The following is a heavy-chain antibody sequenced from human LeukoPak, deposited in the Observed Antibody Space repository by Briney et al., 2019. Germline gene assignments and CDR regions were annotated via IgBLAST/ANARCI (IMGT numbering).Heavy chain of an antibody. J-gene: IGHJ4*02. CDR1: GFTFSSYW. V-gene: IGHV3-7*01. CDR3: ARDGGDVDIVATTSDY. Sequence: GGSLRLSCAASGFTFSSYWMSWVRQAPGKGLEWVANIKQDGSEKYYVDSVKGRFTISRDNAKNSLYLQMNSLRAEDTAVYYCARDGGDVDIVATTSDYWGQGAFVTVSS. CDR2: IKQDGSEK. D-gene: IGHD5-12*01.